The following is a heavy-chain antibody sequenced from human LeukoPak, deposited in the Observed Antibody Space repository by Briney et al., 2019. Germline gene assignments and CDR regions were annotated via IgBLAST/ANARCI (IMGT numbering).Heavy chain of an antibody. D-gene: IGHD3-22*01. CDR1: GYTFTSYG. V-gene: IGHV1-18*01. CDR2: ISAYNGNT. CDR3: ARDGESSGYYDYFDY. J-gene: IGHJ4*02. Sequence: ASVKVSCKASGYTFTSYGISWVRQAPGQGLEWMGWISAYNGNTNYAQKLQGRVTMTTDTSTSTAYMELRSLRSDDTAVYYCARDGESSGYYDYFDYWGQGTLVTVSS.